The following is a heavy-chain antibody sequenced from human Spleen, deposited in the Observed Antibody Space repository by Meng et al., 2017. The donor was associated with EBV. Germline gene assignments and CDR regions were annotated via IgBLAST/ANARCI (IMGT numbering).Heavy chain of an antibody. Sequence: QVQLQESGPGLVKPSXXLSLTCXVSGGSVSIDSYYWTWIRQPPGKGLEWIGYIFYSGSTTYNPSLKSRVTISADTSKNQFSLKLSSVSAADTAVYYCARGAYDSSGYYDAWGQGTLVTVSS. D-gene: IGHD3-22*01. V-gene: IGHV4-61*01. CDR2: IFYSGST. J-gene: IGHJ5*02. CDR3: ARGAYDSSGYYDA. CDR1: GGSVSIDSYY.